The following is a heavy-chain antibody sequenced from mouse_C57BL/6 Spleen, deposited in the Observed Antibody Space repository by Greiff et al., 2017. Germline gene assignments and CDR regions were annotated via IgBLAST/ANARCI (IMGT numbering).Heavy chain of an antibody. D-gene: IGHD1-1*01. Sequence: QVQLQQSGAELVRPGTSVKVSCKASGYAFTNYLIEWVKQRPGQGLEWIGVINPGSGGTNYNEKFKGKATLTADKSSSTAYMQLSSLTSEDSAVYFCARRYGSSYVGYFDYWGQGTTLTVYS. CDR3: ARRYGSSYVGYFDY. CDR1: GYAFTNYL. V-gene: IGHV1-54*01. J-gene: IGHJ2*01. CDR2: INPGSGGT.